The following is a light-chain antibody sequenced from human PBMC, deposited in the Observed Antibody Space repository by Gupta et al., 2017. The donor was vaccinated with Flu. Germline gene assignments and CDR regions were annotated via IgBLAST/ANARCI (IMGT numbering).Light chain of an antibody. J-gene: IGLJ1*01. Sequence: QSAPTQPRSVSGSPGQSVTISCTGTSNDVGGYDHVAWYKQRSGKAPKLILYDVTERPSGVPDRFSGSKSGNTASLTISGLQADDEADDYCSPHGGRVTWVFGTGTTVTVL. CDR1: SNDVGGYDH. CDR2: DVT. V-gene: IGLV2-11*02. CDR3: SPHGGRVTWV.